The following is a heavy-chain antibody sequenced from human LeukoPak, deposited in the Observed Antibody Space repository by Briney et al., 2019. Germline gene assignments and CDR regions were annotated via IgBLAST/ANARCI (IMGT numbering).Heavy chain of an antibody. CDR1: GFTFSSYS. V-gene: IGHV3-21*01. CDR2: ISSSSSYI. Sequence: GGSLRLSCAASGFTFSSYSMNWVRQAPGKGLEWVSSISSSSSYIYYADSVKGRFTISRDNAKNSLYLQMNSLRAEDTAVYYCARGSSGYHYQAGVYWFDPWGQGTLVTVSS. CDR3: ARGSSGYHYQAGVYWFDP. D-gene: IGHD3-22*01. J-gene: IGHJ5*02.